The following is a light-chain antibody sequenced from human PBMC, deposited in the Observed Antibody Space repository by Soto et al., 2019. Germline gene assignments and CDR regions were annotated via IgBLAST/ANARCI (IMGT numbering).Light chain of an antibody. CDR3: QQYGSSPLT. V-gene: IGKV3-20*01. CDR1: QSVSSSY. CDR2: GAS. Sequence: EIVLTQSPGTLSLSPGEEATLSCRASQSVSSSYLAWYQQKPGQAPRLLIYGASSRATGILDRFSGSGSGTDFTLTIRRLEPEDFAVYYCQQYGSSPLTFGGGTKVEIK. J-gene: IGKJ4*01.